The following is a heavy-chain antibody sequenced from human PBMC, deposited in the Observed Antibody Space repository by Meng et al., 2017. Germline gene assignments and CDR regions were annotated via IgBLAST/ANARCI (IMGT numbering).Heavy chain of an antibody. V-gene: IGHV3-23*01. Sequence: GGSLRLSCAASGFTFSSYAMSWVRQAPGKGLEWVSAISGSGGSTYYADSVKGRFTISRDNSKNTLYLQMNSLRAEDTAVYYCAREYCSGGSCYEHFDYWGQGTLVTVSS. CDR1: GFTFSSYA. D-gene: IGHD2-15*01. CDR2: ISGSGGST. J-gene: IGHJ4*02. CDR3: AREYCSGGSCYEHFDY.